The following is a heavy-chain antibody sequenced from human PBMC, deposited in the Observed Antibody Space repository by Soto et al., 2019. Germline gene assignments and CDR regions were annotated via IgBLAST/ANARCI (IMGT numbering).Heavy chain of an antibody. CDR1: GGSISSSSYY. J-gene: IGHJ4*02. V-gene: IGHV4-39*01. CDR2: IYYSGST. Sequence: QLQLQASGPGLVKPSETLSLTCTVSGGSISSSSYYWGWIRQPPGKGLEWIGSIYYSGSTYYNPSLKSRVAISVDTSENPFSLMLSSVTAADTVVYYCARHAPSSPAPFAYWGQGTMVTVSS. CDR3: ARHAPSSPAPFAY.